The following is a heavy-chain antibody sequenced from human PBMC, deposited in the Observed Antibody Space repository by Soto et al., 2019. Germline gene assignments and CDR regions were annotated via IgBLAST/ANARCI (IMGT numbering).Heavy chain of an antibody. V-gene: IGHV4-39*01. CDR3: ARPRWKDGIK. J-gene: IGHJ4*02. Sequence: QLQLQESGPGLVRPSETLSLTCSVSGASMNNDSYYWGWIRQPPGKGLEWIGTIYYTGNTFYNPSLRSRVTISVDTSKNQLSLKLTSLTVADTAVYYCARPRWKDGIKWGRGILVTVSS. D-gene: IGHD1-20*01. CDR2: IYYTGNT. CDR1: GASMNNDSYY.